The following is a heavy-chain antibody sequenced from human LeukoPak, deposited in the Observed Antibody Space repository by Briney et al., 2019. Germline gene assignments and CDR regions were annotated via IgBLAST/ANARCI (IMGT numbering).Heavy chain of an antibody. CDR3: HRSGSLGY. CDR1: GFTFADYG. D-gene: IGHD1-26*01. J-gene: IGHJ4*02. Sequence: GGSLRLSCEASGFTFADYGMHWVRQAPGKGLEWVSTISWNSASVGYVDSVKGRFTISRDNAKKTLYLQMNSLRAEDTAVYYCHRSGSLGYWGQGTLVTVSS. V-gene: IGHV3-9*01. CDR2: ISWNSASV.